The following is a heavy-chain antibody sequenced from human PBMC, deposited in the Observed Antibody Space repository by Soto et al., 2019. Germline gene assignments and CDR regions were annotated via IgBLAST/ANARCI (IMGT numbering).Heavy chain of an antibody. J-gene: IGHJ4*02. CDR1: GGSISSRSYY. CDR3: ASSEFH. D-gene: IGHD2-21*01. V-gene: IGHV4-39*01. CDR2: IYYSGST. Sequence: QLQLQESGPGLVKPSETLSLTCTVSGGSISSRSYYWGWIRQPPGKGLEWIGNIYYSGSTYYNPSPXSXXTISVDTSKNQFSLKLSSVTAADTAVYYCASSEFHWGQGTLVTVSS.